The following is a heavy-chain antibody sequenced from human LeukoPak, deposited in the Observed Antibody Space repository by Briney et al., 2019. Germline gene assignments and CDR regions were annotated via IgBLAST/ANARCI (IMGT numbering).Heavy chain of an antibody. Sequence: SETLSLTCAVSGYSISSGYYWGWIRQPPGKGLEWIGSIYHSGGTYYNPSLKSRVTISVDTSKNQFSLKLSSVTAADTAVYYCARTEDFWSGYYAWYFDLWGRGTLVTVSS. V-gene: IGHV4-38-2*01. CDR1: GYSISSGYY. CDR2: IYHSGGT. CDR3: ARTEDFWSGYYAWYFDL. J-gene: IGHJ2*01. D-gene: IGHD3-3*01.